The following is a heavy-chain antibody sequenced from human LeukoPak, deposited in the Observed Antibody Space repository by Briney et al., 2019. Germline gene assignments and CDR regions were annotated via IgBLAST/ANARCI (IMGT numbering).Heavy chain of an antibody. J-gene: IGHJ6*03. CDR3: ARAPQELGYYYYYYVDV. Sequence: SETLSLTCTVSGGSISSSSYYWGWIRGPPGKGLEWIGSIYYSGSTYYNPSLKSRVTISVDTSKNQFSLKLSSVTAADTAVYYCARAPQELGYYYYYYVDVWGKGTTVTVSS. CDR2: IYYSGST. V-gene: IGHV4-39*01. CDR1: GGSISSSSYY. D-gene: IGHD6-13*01.